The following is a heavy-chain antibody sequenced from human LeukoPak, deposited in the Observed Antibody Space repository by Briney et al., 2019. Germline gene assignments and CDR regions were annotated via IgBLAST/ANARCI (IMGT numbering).Heavy chain of an antibody. CDR1: GFIFSDYA. D-gene: IGHD5-12*01. CDR2: ISGSGGST. Sequence: PGRSLRLSCTASGFIFSDYAMSWVRQAPGKGLEWVSVISGSGGSTYYADSVKGRFTISRDNSKNTLYLQMNSLRAEDTAVYYCAKDKRGYSGYPFDYWGQGTLVTVSS. V-gene: IGHV3-23*01. J-gene: IGHJ4*02. CDR3: AKDKRGYSGYPFDY.